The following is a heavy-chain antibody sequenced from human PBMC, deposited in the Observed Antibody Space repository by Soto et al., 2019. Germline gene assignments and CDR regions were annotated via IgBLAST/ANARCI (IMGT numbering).Heavy chain of an antibody. V-gene: IGHV3-21*01. Sequence: GESLKISCAASGFTFSSYSMNWVRQAPGKGLEWVSSISSSSSYIYYADSVKGRFTISRDNAKNSLYLQMNSLRAEDTAVYYCARDLGYCSSTSCSLVFDPWGQGTLVTVSS. CDR3: ARDLGYCSSTSCSLVFDP. D-gene: IGHD2-2*01. J-gene: IGHJ5*02. CDR2: ISSSSSYI. CDR1: GFTFSSYS.